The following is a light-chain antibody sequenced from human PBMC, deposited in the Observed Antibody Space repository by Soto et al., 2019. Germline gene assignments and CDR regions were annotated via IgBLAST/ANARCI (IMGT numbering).Light chain of an antibody. CDR3: NSFTSSHTRV. CDR2: DVL. CDR1: SSDVGGYDY. V-gene: IGLV2-14*03. J-gene: IGLJ2*01. Sequence: QSALTQPASVSGSPGQSITISCTGTSSDVGGYDYVSWYQQHPGKVPKLLIYDVLNRPSGVSNRFSGSKSGNTASLTISGLQAEDEADYYCNSFTSSHTRVFGAGTKVTVL.